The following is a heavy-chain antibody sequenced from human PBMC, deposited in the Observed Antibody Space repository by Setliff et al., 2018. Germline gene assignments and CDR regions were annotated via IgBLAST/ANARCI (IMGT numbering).Heavy chain of an antibody. D-gene: IGHD3-10*01. Sequence: SETLSLTCTVSGGSISSSYYYWGWIRQSPGKELEWIGSAYYNGDSYYNPSLKSRVTMSVDTSRNQFSLHLISVTAADTAVYYCARHVGTRSRGYNYYYYFMDVWGKGTTVTV. CDR2: AYYNGDS. CDR1: GGSISSSYYY. CDR3: ARHVGTRSRGYNYYYYFMDV. V-gene: IGHV4-39*01. J-gene: IGHJ6*03.